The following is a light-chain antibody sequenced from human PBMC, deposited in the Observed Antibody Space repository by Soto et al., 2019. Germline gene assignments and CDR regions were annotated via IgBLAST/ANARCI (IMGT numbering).Light chain of an antibody. CDR3: LQSLHTPHS. CDR1: QSLLHSNGKTY. J-gene: IGKJ1*01. CDR2: LAS. Sequence: DIVMTQSPLSLSVTPGEPASISCRASQSLLHSNGKTYLDWFLQKPGQSPQLLIYLASNRASGVPVRFSGSGSGTDLTLQISRVEADDVGVYYCLQSLHTPHSFGQGTKMEIK. V-gene: IGKV2-28*01.